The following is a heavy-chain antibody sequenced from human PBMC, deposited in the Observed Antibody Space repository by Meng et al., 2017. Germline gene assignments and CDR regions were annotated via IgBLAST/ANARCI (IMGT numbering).Heavy chain of an antibody. V-gene: IGHV1-69*06. CDR2: IIPIFGTA. J-gene: IGHJ4*02. CDR3: HSGWYQAGDDY. D-gene: IGHD6-19*01. CDR1: GGTFSSYA. Sequence: QVQLVRSGAEVKKPGSSVKVSCKASGGTFSSYAISWVRQAPGQGLEWMGGIIPIFGTANYAQKFQGRVTITADKSTSTAYMELSSLRSEDAAVYYCHSGWYQAGDDYWGQGTLVTVSS.